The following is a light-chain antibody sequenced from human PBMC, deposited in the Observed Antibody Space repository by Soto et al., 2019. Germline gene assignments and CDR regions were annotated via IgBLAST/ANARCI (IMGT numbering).Light chain of an antibody. V-gene: IGLV2-11*01. CDR3: CSYAGSYTWV. CDR2: DVT. Sequence: QSALTQPRSVSGSPGQSVTISCTGTSSDVGDYNYVSWYQHHPGKAPKLMIYDVTKRPSGVPDRFSGSKSGNTASLTISGLQAEDEADYSCCSYAGSYTWVFGGGTKLTVL. J-gene: IGLJ3*02. CDR1: SSDVGDYNY.